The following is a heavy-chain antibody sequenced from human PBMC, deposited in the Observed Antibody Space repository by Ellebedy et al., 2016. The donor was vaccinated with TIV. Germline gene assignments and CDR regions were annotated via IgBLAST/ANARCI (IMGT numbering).Heavy chain of an antibody. CDR3: ARDSGRRRSWDNDY. CDR1: GLTFSSHA. V-gene: IGHV3-23*01. CDR2: ITDSGGNT. D-gene: IGHD3-10*01. J-gene: IGHJ4*02. Sequence: GESLKISCAASGLTFSSHAMSWVRQAPGKGLEWVSSITDSGGNTYYADSVKGRFTISRDNSKNTLDLQMNSLRAEGTAVYYCARDSGRRRSWDNDYWGQGTLVTVSS.